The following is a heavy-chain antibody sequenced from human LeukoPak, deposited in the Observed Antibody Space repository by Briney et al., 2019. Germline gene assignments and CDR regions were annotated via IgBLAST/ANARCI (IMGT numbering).Heavy chain of an antibody. V-gene: IGHV1-8*01. D-gene: IGHD6-13*01. Sequence: ASVKVSCKASGYTFTSYDINWVRQATGHGLERMGWMNPNSGNTSYAQKFQGRVTITRNTSISKAYMELNSQRPEATAVYYCARTKGIAAAGTINWFDPWGQGTLVTVSS. CDR2: MNPNSGNT. CDR1: GYTFTSYD. J-gene: IGHJ5*02. CDR3: ARTKGIAAAGTINWFDP.